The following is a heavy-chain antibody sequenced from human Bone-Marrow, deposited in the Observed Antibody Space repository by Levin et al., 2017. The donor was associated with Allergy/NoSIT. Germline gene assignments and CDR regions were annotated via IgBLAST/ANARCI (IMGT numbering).Heavy chain of an antibody. CDR2: IYYSGST. V-gene: IGHV4-30-4*01. CDR3: ASSPYYYDSSGYLRFDY. D-gene: IGHD3-22*01. Sequence: PSETLSLTCTVSGGSISSGDYYWSWIRQPPGKGLEWIGYIYYSGSTYYNPSLKSRVTISVDTSKNQFSLKLSSVTAADTAVYYCASSPYYYDSSGYLRFDYWGQGTLVTVSS. CDR1: GGSISSGDYY. J-gene: IGHJ4*02.